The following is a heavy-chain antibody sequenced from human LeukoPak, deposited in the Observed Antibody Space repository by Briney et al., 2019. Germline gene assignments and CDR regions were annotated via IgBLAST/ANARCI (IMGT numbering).Heavy chain of an antibody. CDR3: AKDWNWNYYGSTVY. Sequence: PGGSLRLSCAASGLTLSSYAMSWVRQAPGNGLEWVSGVSGSGGTTYYADSVKGRFTISRDNSKNTLYLQMNSLRAEDTAIYYCAKDWNWNYYGSTVYWGQGTLVTVSS. CDR2: VSGSGGTT. J-gene: IGHJ4*02. CDR1: GLTLSSYA. V-gene: IGHV3-23*01. D-gene: IGHD3-10*01.